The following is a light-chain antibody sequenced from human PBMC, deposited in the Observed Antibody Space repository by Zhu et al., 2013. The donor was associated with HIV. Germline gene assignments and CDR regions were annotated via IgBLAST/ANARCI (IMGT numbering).Light chain of an antibody. Sequence: DIVVTQSPDSLAVSLGERATISCKSSHSVLYSSNSKNYLAWFQQKPGQPPKLLISWASTRESWVPDRFSGTGSGTDFTLTISSLQAEDVAVYYCQQYLSYLSWAFGQRDQGGNQT. J-gene: IGKJ1*01. CDR2: WAS. CDR3: QQYLSYLSWA. CDR1: HSVLYSSNSKNY. V-gene: IGKV4-1*01.